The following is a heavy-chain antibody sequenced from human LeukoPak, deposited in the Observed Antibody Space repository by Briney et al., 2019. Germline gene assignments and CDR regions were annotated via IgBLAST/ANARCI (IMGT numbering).Heavy chain of an antibody. V-gene: IGHV3-7*01. CDR1: GFSFSDYW. CDR3: ARDGYDSI. Sequence: PGGSLRLSCAASGFSFSDYWMSWVRQAPVKGPEWVANIRRDGGERHYVDSVQGRFTLSRDNAKNSLYLQMNSLRAEDTAVYYCARDGYDSIWGQGTRVTVSS. J-gene: IGHJ1*01. D-gene: IGHD3-22*01. CDR2: IRRDGGER.